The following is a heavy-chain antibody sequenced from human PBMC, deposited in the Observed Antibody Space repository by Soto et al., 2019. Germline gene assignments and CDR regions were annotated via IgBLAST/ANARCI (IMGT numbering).Heavy chain of an antibody. CDR2: IYYSGRT. CDR1: GGSITSSSYY. CDR3: ARPRYSGYDDAFDI. J-gene: IGHJ3*02. Sequence: SETLSLTCTVSGGSITSSSYYWGWIRQPPGKGLEWIGSIYYSGRTYYSPSLKSRVTISIDRSKNQFSLKLSSVTAADTAVYYCARPRYSGYDDAFDIWGQGTMVTVSS. D-gene: IGHD5-12*01. V-gene: IGHV4-39*01.